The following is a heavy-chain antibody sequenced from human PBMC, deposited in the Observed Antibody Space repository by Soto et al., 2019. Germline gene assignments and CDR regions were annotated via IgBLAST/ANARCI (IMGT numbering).Heavy chain of an antibody. CDR2: ISPYSGNT. CDR1: GYIFVNYG. CDR3: AMVDNYVTPTPQDV. D-gene: IGHD3-16*01. J-gene: IGHJ6*02. Sequence: QVQLVQSGDEVRKPGSSVKVSCKASGYIFVNYGIAWVRQAPGQGLEWMGWISPYSGNTPYASKVQGRLTMTTDTSTSTAYMDLGRLTSDDTAVYYCAMVDNYVTPTPQDVWGQGTTVTVSS. V-gene: IGHV1-18*01.